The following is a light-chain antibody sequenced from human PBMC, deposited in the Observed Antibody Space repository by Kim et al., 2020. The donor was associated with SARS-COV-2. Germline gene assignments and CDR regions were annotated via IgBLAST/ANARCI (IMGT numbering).Light chain of an antibody. Sequence: GQRFTLSYSGSSPNIGSNTVTWYRQLPGTAPNLLIYSNNQRPSGVPDRFSGSKSGTSASLAISGLQSEDEADYYCAAWDDSLNGYVFGTGTKVTVL. V-gene: IGLV1-44*01. J-gene: IGLJ1*01. CDR3: AAWDDSLNGYV. CDR1: SPNIGSNT. CDR2: SNN.